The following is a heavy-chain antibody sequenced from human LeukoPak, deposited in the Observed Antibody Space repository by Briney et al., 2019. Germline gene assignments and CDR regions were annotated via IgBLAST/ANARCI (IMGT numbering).Heavy chain of an antibody. CDR1: GYTFTRYA. V-gene: IGHV1-18*01. J-gene: IGHJ6*03. Sequence: ASVKVSCKASGYTFTRYAITWVRQAPGQGLEWMGWISAYNGNTNYVQKLQGRVTVTTDTSTNTAYMETRSLRSDDTAVYYCARLGEAVGVLASDYYYMDVWGQGTTVIVSS. CDR2: ISAYNGNT. CDR3: ARLGEAVGVLASDYYYMDV. D-gene: IGHD4-23*01.